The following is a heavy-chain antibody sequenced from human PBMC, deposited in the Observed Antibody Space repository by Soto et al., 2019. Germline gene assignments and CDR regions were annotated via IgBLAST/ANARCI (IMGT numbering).Heavy chain of an antibody. J-gene: IGHJ4*02. CDR2: IYPGDSDT. CDR3: ARPNQYYDFWSGYYTTYFDR. CDR1: GYSFTSYW. V-gene: IGHV5-51*01. Sequence: GESLKISCKGSGYSFTSYWIGWVRQMPGKGLEWMGIIYPGDSDTRYSPSFQGQVTISADKSISTAYLQWSSLKASDTAMYYCARPNQYYDFWSGYYTTYFDRWGQGLPVTVSS. D-gene: IGHD3-3*01.